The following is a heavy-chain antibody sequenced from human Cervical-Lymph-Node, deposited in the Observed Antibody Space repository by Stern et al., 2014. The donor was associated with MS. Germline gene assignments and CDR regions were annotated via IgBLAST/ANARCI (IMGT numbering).Heavy chain of an antibody. Sequence: MQLVESGGGVVQPGRSLRLSCAASGFIFSNYAMHWVRQAPGKGLDWVALVSNEGSKQFYADSVKGRFPISRDNANNTLYLQMNSLRTEDTAVYYCGRDTCRGGGCYFRYWGQGILITVSS. CDR3: GRDTCRGGGCYFRY. CDR2: VSNEGSKQ. D-gene: IGHD2-15*01. V-gene: IGHV3-30-3*01. J-gene: IGHJ4*02. CDR1: GFIFSNYA.